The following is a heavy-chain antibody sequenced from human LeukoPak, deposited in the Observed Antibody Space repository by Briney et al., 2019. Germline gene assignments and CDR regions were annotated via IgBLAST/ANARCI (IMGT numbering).Heavy chain of an antibody. CDR3: ARADNYYYYYMDV. D-gene: IGHD6-19*01. V-gene: IGHV4-4*02. Sequence: SGTLSLTCAVSGGSISSSNWWSWVRQPPGKGLEWIGEIYHSGSTNYNPSLKSRVTISVDKSKNQFSLKLSSVTAADTAVYYCARADNYYYYYMDVWGNGNTVTVSS. CDR1: GGSISSSNW. CDR2: IYHSGST. J-gene: IGHJ6*03.